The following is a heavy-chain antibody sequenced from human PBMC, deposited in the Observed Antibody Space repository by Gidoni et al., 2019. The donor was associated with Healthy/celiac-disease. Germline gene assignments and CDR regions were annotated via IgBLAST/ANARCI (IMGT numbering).Heavy chain of an antibody. D-gene: IGHD7-27*01. CDR1: GFTFSSYS. V-gene: IGHV3-48*02. Sequence: EVQLVESGGGLVQPGGSLRLSWSASGFTFSSYSMNWVRQAPGKGLEWVSYISSSSSTIYYADSVKGRFTISRDNAKNSLYLQMNSLRDEDTAVYYCARGSWGSWPPFNDYWGQGTLVTVSS. CDR3: ARGSWGSWPPFNDY. CDR2: ISSSSSTI. J-gene: IGHJ4*02.